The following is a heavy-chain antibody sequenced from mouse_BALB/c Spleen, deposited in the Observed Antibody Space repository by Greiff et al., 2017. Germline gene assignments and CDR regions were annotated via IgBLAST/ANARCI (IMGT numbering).Heavy chain of an antibody. CDR2: IDPANGNT. V-gene: IGHV14-3*02. CDR1: GFNIKDTY. J-gene: IGHJ3*01. CDR3: ARDSGFAY. Sequence: VQLKQSGAELVKPGASVKLSCTASGFNIKDTYMHWVKQRPEQGLEWIGRIDPANGNTKYDPKFQGKATITADTSSNTAYLQLSSLTSEDTAVYYCARDSGFAYWGQGTLVTVSA.